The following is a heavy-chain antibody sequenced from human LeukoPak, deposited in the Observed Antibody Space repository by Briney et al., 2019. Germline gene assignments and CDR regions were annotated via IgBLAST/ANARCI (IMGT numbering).Heavy chain of an antibody. V-gene: IGHV1-8*03. CDR1: GYTFTSYD. D-gene: IGHD5-12*01. Sequence: ASVKVSCKASGYTFTSYDINWVRQATGQGLEWMGWMNPNNGNTDFAQKFQGRVTITRNTSISTAYMELSSLTFEDTAVYYCTRGDPRLRLLGYWGQGTLLTVSS. CDR3: TRGDPRLRLLGY. J-gene: IGHJ4*02. CDR2: MNPNNGNT.